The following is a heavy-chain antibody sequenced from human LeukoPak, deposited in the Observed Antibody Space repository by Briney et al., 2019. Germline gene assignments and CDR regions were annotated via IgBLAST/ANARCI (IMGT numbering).Heavy chain of an antibody. D-gene: IGHD5-12*01. Sequence: GGSLRLSCAASGFTFSSYNMHWVRQAPGKGLEWVSAIGTAGDTYYPGSVKGGFTISRENAKNSLYLQMNSLRAGDTAVYYCARDRGGYLSYAFDSWGQGTMVTASS. CDR1: GFTFSSYN. J-gene: IGHJ3*02. CDR2: IGTAGDT. CDR3: ARDRGGYLSYAFDS. V-gene: IGHV3-13*01.